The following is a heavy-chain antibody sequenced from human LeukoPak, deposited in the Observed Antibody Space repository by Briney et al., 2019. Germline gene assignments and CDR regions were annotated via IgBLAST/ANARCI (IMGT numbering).Heavy chain of an antibody. V-gene: IGHV4-59*08. Sequence: SETLSLTCTVSGGSISPYYWRWIRQPPGKGLEWIGFVYYNGGTNYKPSLRSRVTISVDTSKNQFSLKLSSVTAADTAVYYCARLFDDSNYFDYWGQGTLVTVSS. CDR1: GGSISPYY. D-gene: IGHD4-11*01. CDR2: VYYNGGT. J-gene: IGHJ4*02. CDR3: ARLFDDSNYFDY.